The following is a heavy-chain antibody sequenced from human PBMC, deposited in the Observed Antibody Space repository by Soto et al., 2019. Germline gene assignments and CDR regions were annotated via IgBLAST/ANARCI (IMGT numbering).Heavy chain of an antibody. J-gene: IGHJ5*02. V-gene: IGHV3-23*01. CDR1: GFTFSSYA. CDR3: AKDRDVIAVAGLNWFDP. D-gene: IGHD6-19*01. CDR2: ISGSGGST. Sequence: GGSLRLSCAASGFTFSSYAMSWVRQAPGKGLEWVSAISGSGGSTYYADSVKSRFTISRDNSKNTLYLQMNSLRAEDTAVYYCAKDRDVIAVAGLNWFDPWGQGTLVTVSS.